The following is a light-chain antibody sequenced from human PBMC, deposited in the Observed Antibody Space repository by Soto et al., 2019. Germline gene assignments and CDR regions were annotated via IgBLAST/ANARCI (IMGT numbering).Light chain of an antibody. J-gene: IGKJ1*01. CDR1: QTISSY. V-gene: IGKV1-39*01. CDR3: QQTYSTPRT. Sequence: DIQMTQSPSSLSASVGDRVTLTCRASQTISSYLNWYQQKPGKAPNLLIYAASSLQSGVPSRFSGSGCGTDFTLTINSLQPEDFAFYYCQQTYSTPRTFGQGTKVEIK. CDR2: AAS.